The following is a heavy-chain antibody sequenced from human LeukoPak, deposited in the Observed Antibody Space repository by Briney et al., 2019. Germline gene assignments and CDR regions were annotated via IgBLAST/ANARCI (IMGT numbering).Heavy chain of an antibody. CDR3: AREGADSSGLDH. V-gene: IGHV3-66*01. CDR1: GFTFSSNY. CDR2: IYSGGST. Sequence: GGSLRLSCAASGFTFSSNYMSWVRQAPGKGLEWVSVIYSGGSTYYADSVKCRVTIARANSKNTLYLQMNSLRAEDTAVYYCAREGADSSGLDHWGQGTPVTVSS. D-gene: IGHD1-26*01. J-gene: IGHJ4*02.